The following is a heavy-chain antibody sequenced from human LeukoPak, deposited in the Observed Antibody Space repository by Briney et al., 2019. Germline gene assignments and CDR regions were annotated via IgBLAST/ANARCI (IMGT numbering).Heavy chain of an antibody. J-gene: IGHJ3*02. CDR2: ISGSGGST. CDR3: ATRVQLWLYAFDI. D-gene: IGHD5-18*01. Sequence: GGSLRLSCAASGFTFSTYAVNWVRQAPGKGLEWVSTISGSGGSTYYADSVKGRFTISRDNSKNTLYLQMNSLRAEDTAVYYCATRVQLWLYAFDIWGQGTMVTVSS. V-gene: IGHV3-23*01. CDR1: GFTFSTYA.